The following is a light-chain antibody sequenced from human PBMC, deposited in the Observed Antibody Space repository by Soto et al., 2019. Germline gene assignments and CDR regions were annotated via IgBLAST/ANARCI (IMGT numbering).Light chain of an antibody. Sequence: DLQMTQSPPTLSASVGDRVTITCRASENIDRWLAWYQQKLGKAPRLLMYAVSSLESGVPSRFSGSGSGTDFTLTISGLQPEDFATYHCQQYGSYPWTFGQGTKVEVK. CDR3: QQYGSYPWT. V-gene: IGKV1-5*01. J-gene: IGKJ1*01. CDR1: ENIDRW. CDR2: AVS.